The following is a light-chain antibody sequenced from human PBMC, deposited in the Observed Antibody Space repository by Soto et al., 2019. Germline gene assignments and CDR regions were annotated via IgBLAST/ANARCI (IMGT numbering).Light chain of an antibody. CDR3: QTWGTGIVV. Sequence: QLVLTQSPSASGSLGASVKLTCTLSSGHSSSAIAWHQQQPEKGPRYLMKLTSDGSHTKGDGIPDRFSGSSSGAERYLTISSLQSEDEADYYCQTWGTGIVVFGGGTNLTVL. CDR1: SGHSSSA. V-gene: IGLV4-69*01. CDR2: LTSDGSH. J-gene: IGLJ2*01.